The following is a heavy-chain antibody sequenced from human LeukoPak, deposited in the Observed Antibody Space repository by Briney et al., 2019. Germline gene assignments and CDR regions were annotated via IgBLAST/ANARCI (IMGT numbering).Heavy chain of an antibody. CDR2: IYSSGSA. CDR3: SRGGYSYGL. J-gene: IGHJ4*02. V-gene: IGHV4-4*07. CDR1: GGSINDYY. Sequence: PSETLSLTCTVSGGSINDYYWSWIRQSAGKGLEWIGHIYSSGSANYNPSLKSRVSMSVDTSKNQFSLKLSSVTAADTAMYYCSRGGYSYGLWGQGRLVTVSS. D-gene: IGHD5-18*01.